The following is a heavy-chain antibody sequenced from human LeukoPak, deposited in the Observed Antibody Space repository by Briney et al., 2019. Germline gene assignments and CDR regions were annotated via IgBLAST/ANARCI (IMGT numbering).Heavy chain of an antibody. CDR3: ARDDYGDLD. V-gene: IGHV4-34*01. CDR1: GGSFSGYY. Sequence: SETLSLTCAVYGGSFSGYYRSWIRQPPGKGLEWIGEINHSGSTNYNPSLKSRVTISVDTSKNQFSLKLSSVTAADTAVYYCARDDYGDLDWGQGILVTVSS. J-gene: IGHJ4*02. CDR2: INHSGST. D-gene: IGHD4-17*01.